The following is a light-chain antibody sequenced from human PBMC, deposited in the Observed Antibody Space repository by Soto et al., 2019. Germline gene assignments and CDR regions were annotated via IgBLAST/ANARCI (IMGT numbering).Light chain of an antibody. J-gene: IGLJ3*02. CDR1: SGHSRYA. Sequence: QLVLTQSPSASASLGGSVKLTCTLSSGHSRYAMAWHQQQPEKGPRYLMKLNSDGSHQKGDGIPDRFSGSSSGAERHLTISSLQSEDEADYYCQTWGAGIQGVFGGGTKVTVL. CDR2: LNSDGSH. CDR3: QTWGAGIQGV. V-gene: IGLV4-69*01.